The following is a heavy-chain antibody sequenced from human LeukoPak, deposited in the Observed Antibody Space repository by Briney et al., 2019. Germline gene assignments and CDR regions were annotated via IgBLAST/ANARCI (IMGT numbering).Heavy chain of an antibody. J-gene: IGHJ4*02. CDR3: ARQTAKKWDLPGSFDS. CDR2: MFGNGGT. CDR1: GGSMSSDY. D-gene: IGHD1-26*01. Sequence: IPSETLSLTCSVSGGSMSSDYWSWIRQSPGKGLEWIGRMFGNGGTNYSPSFQRRATMSVDTSTRRLSLRLNSVTAADTAVYYCARQTAKKWDLPGSFDSWGQGSLVTVSS. V-gene: IGHV4-59*08.